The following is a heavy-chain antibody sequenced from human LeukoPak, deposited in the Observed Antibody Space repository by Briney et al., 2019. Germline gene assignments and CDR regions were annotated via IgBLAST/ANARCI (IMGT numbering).Heavy chain of an antibody. CDR3: AKEQRGYSGYMVGSCFDP. Sequence: GGSLRLSCAASGFTFSSYSMNWVRQAPGKGLEWVSVIYSGGSTYYADSVKGRFTISRDNSKKTLYLQMNSLRAEDTALYYCAKEQRGYSGYMVGSCFDPWGQGTLVTVSS. CDR1: GFTFSSYS. CDR2: IYSGGST. D-gene: IGHD5-12*01. J-gene: IGHJ5*02. V-gene: IGHV3-53*01.